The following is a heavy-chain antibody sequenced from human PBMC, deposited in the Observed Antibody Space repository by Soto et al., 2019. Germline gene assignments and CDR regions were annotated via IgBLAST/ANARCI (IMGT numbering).Heavy chain of an antibody. D-gene: IGHD3-3*01. CDR2: MSYSRST. Sequence: PSETLSLTCFVSGGSISSNNYYWGWIRQPPGKGLEWIGRMSYSRSTNYNPSLKSRVTISVDTSKNQFSLKLSSVTAADTAVYYCARHYPLITIFGVPPTYYFDYWGQGTLVTVSS. CDR3: ARHYPLITIFGVPPTYYFDY. CDR1: GGSISSNNYY. V-gene: IGHV4-39*01. J-gene: IGHJ4*02.